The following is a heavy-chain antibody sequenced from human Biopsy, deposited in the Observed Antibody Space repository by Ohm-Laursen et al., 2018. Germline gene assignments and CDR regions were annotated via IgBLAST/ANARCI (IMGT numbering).Heavy chain of an antibody. J-gene: IGHJ6*02. V-gene: IGHV1-18*01. CDR2: INIENGNT. D-gene: IGHD1-1*01. Sequence: PSAKVSSKPSGYTFTSYGISWVRQAPGPGLEWMGGINIENGNTNYAQNLQGRVTMTADTSTSTAYMEVTSLRSDDTAVYYCARAKLEPVYYYYGMDVWGQGTTVTVSS. CDR3: ARAKLEPVYYYYGMDV. CDR1: GYTFTSYG.